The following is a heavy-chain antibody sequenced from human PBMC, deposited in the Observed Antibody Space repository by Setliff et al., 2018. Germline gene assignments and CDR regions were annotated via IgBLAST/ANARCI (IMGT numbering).Heavy chain of an antibody. CDR2: ISASGDTI. V-gene: IGHV3-23*01. D-gene: IGHD1-26*01. Sequence: GGSLRLSCAASGYTSSSYAMTWVRQAPGKGLEWVSIISASGDTIYYADSVKGRFTISRDNAKNTLYLQMNSLRAEDTAVYYCASQWELPGLDYWGQGTRVTVS. CDR1: GYTSSSYA. J-gene: IGHJ4*02. CDR3: ASQWELPGLDY.